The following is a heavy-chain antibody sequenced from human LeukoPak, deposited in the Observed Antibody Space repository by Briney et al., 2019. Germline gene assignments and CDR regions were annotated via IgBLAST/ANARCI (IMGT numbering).Heavy chain of an antibody. D-gene: IGHD6-19*01. V-gene: IGHV4-38-2*02. CDR3: ARGFYSSGWRYGAFDI. CDR2: IYYSGST. CDR1: GYSISSGYY. Sequence: KPSETLSLTCTVSGYSISSGYYWGWTRQPPGKGLEWIGSIYYSGSTYYNPSLKSRVTISVDTSKNQLSLKLSSVTAADTAVYYCARGFYSSGWRYGAFDIWGQGTMVTVSS. J-gene: IGHJ3*02.